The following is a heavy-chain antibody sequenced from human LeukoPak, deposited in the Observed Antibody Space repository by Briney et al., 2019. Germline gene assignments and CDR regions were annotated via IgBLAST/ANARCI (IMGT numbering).Heavy chain of an antibody. Sequence: ASVKVSCKASGYTFTINHIHWVRQAPGQGLEWMGVINPNGDSTTYAQNFQGRVTMTRDTPTSTVYMELRSLRSEDTAIYYCAKLATSDTGETYWGQGTLVTVSS. CDR1: GYTFTINH. J-gene: IGHJ4*02. CDR2: INPNGDST. D-gene: IGHD3-16*01. CDR3: AKLATSDTGETY. V-gene: IGHV1-46*01.